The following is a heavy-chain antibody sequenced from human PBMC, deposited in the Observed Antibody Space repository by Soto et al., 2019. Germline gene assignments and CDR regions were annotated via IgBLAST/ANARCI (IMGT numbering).Heavy chain of an antibody. CDR2: INPSGGST. D-gene: IGHD6-13*01. CDR3: ANIAAAGTAFDY. V-gene: IGHV1-46*03. J-gene: IGHJ4*02. Sequence: GASVKVSCKASGYTFTSYYMHWVRQAPGQGLEWMGIINPSGGSTSYAQKFQGRVTMTRDTSTSTVYMELSSLRSEDTAVYYCANIAAAGTAFDYWGQGTLVTVSS. CDR1: GYTFTSYY.